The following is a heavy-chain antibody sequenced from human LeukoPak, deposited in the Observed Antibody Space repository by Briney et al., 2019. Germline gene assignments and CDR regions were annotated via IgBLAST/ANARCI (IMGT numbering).Heavy chain of an antibody. CDR2: INHSGST. CDR1: GGSFSRYY. Sequence: PSETLSLTCAVNGGSFSRYYWSWIRQPPGKGLEWIGEINHSGSTNYNPSLKSRVTISVDTSKNQFSLKLNSVTAADTAIYYCARGNMWDYRRYYYYMDVWGKGTMVTVSS. D-gene: IGHD4-11*01. V-gene: IGHV4-34*01. J-gene: IGHJ6*03. CDR3: ARGNMWDYRRYYYYMDV.